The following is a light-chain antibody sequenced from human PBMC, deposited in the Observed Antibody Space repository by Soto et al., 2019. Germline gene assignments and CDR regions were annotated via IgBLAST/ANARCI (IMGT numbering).Light chain of an antibody. J-gene: IGKJ4*01. Sequence: EIVLTQSPGTLSLSPGERVTLSCRASQSVTSNFVAWYQQKPGQAPRLLIYDASRRATGIADRFSGSGSGTDFTLTISRLVPVDFAVYYCQLYGSSPLTFGGGTKVEIK. CDR1: QSVTSNF. CDR3: QLYGSSPLT. CDR2: DAS. V-gene: IGKV3-20*01.